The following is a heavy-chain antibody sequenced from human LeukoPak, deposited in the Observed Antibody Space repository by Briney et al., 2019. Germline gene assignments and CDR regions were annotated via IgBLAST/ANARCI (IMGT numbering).Heavy chain of an antibody. V-gene: IGHV3-74*01. CDR2: INPDGTST. CDR1: GFTFRNYE. CDR3: ARDPPGEGVDY. J-gene: IGHJ4*02. Sequence: GGSLRLSCAASGFTFRNYEMNWVRQAPGKGLVWVSRINPDGTSTSYADSVKGRFTISRDNAKNTLYLQMNSLRAEDTAVYSCARDPPGEGVDYWGQGTLVTVSS. D-gene: IGHD2-21*01.